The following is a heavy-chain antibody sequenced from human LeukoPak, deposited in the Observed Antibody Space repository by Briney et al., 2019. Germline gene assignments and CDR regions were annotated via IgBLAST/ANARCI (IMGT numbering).Heavy chain of an antibody. CDR2: ISGSGGST. D-gene: IGHD3-9*01. Sequence: QPGGSLRLSCAASGFTFSSYAMSWVRQAPEKGLEWVSAISGSGGSTYYADSVKGRLTISRDNSKNTLYLQMNSLRAEDTAVYYCAKDSGDILTGSNAFDIWGQGTMVTVSS. J-gene: IGHJ3*02. CDR1: GFTFSSYA. CDR3: AKDSGDILTGSNAFDI. V-gene: IGHV3-23*01.